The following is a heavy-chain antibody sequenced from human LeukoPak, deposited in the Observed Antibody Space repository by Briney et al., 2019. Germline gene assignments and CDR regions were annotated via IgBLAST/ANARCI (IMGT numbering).Heavy chain of an antibody. D-gene: IGHD1-26*01. V-gene: IGHV4-39*01. CDR1: GGSISSSSYY. CDR2: ISYSGST. CDR3: VRLDELLRY. J-gene: IGHJ4*02. Sequence: PSETLSLTCTVSGGSISSSSYYWGWIRQPPGKGLEWIGSISYSGSTYYNPSLKSRVTISVDTSKNQFSLKLSSVTAADTAVYYCVRLDELLRYWGQGTLVTVSS.